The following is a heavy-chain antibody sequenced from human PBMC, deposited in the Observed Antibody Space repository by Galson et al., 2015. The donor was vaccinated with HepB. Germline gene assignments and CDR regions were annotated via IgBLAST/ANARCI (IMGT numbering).Heavy chain of an antibody. V-gene: IGHV6-1*01. CDR2: TYYRSKWYI. D-gene: IGHD1-1*01. CDR1: GDSVSSNHAV. Sequence: CAISGDSVSSNHAVWNWIRQSPSRGLEWLGRTYYRSKWYIDYATSVRSRITINPDTSRNQFSLKLSSVTAADTAVYYCARVHNPASTVDLIDYWGQGTLVTVSS. J-gene: IGHJ4*02. CDR3: ARVHNPASTVDLIDY.